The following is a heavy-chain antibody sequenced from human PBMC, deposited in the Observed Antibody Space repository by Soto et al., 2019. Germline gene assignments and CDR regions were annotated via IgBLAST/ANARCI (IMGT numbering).Heavy chain of an antibody. V-gene: IGHV3-48*01. D-gene: IGHD1-26*01. Sequence: PGGSLRLSCAASGFTFRNYGMNWVRQAPGKGLEWVSYIGIGSSTTYYADSVKGRFTISRDNAKNSLYLQMNSLRAEDTAVYYCARDATGSYSYFDYWGQGTLVTVSS. CDR3: ARDATGSYSYFDY. CDR1: GFTFRNYG. J-gene: IGHJ4*02. CDR2: IGIGSSTT.